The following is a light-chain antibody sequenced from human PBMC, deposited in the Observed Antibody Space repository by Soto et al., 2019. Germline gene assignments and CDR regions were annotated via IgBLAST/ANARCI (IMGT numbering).Light chain of an antibody. CDR1: TGAVTSGHY. V-gene: IGLV7-46*02. J-gene: IGLJ1*01. CDR2: DTT. Sequence: QAVVTQEPSLTVSPGGTVTLTCGSSTGAVTSGHYPYWFQQKPGQAPRTLIYDTTNKHSWTPARFSGSLLGGKAALTLLGAQPEDEAVYYCLLSYSAAHFVFGTGTKLTVL. CDR3: LLSYSAAHFV.